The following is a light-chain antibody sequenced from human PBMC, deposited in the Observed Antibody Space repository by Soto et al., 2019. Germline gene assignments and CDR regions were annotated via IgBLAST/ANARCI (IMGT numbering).Light chain of an antibody. Sequence: DIQMTQSPSTLSASIGDRITITCRARQITSDWVAWYQQKPGKAPKLLIYKTSSLESGVPSRFSGSGSGTEFALTISSLQPCDSATYYCQLYKPYSYSVGPGTKLEIK. V-gene: IGKV1-5*03. J-gene: IGKJ2*03. CDR3: QLYKPYSYS. CDR1: QITSDW. CDR2: KTS.